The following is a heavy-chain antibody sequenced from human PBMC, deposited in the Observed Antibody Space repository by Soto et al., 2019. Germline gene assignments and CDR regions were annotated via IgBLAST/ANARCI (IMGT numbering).Heavy chain of an antibody. V-gene: IGHV1-69*02. CDR1: GGTFSSYT. CDR2: IIPILGIA. J-gene: IGHJ5*02. Sequence: SVKVSFKASGGTFSSYTISWVRQAPGQGLEWMGRIIPILGIANYAQKFQGRVTITADKSTSTAYMELSSLRSEDTAVYYCAVCWSGFMATPHWFDPWGQGTLVTVSS. CDR3: AVCWSGFMATPHWFDP. D-gene: IGHD3-3*01.